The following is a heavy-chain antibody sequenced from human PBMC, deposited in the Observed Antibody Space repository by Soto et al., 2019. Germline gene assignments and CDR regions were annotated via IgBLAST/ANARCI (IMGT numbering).Heavy chain of an antibody. D-gene: IGHD6-19*01. V-gene: IGHV3-66*01. Sequence: GGSLRLSCAASGFTVSSNYMSWVRQAPGKGLEWVSVIYSGGSTYYADSVKGRFTISRDNSNNTLYLQMNGLRAEDTAMYYCARNGYTSGWYRLWGQGTLVTVSS. J-gene: IGHJ4*02. CDR2: IYSGGST. CDR1: GFTVSSNY. CDR3: ARNGYTSGWYRL.